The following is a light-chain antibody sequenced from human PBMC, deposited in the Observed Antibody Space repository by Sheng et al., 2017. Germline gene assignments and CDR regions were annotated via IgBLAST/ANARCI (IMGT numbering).Light chain of an antibody. V-gene: IGLV2-14*03. J-gene: IGLJ2*01. CDR1: SSDVGAYNF. CDR2: DVS. CDR3: GSYTTSNTVV. Sequence: QSALTQPASVSGSPGQSITISCTGTSSDVGAYNFVSWYQQHPGKAPKLLIYDVSKRPSGVSDRFSGSKSGNTASLTISGLQGEDEADYCCGSYTTSNTVVFGGGTKLTVL.